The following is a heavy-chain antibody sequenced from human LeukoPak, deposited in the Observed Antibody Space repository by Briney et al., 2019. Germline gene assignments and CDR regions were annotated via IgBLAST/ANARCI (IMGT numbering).Heavy chain of an antibody. CDR1: GYTFTTYG. Sequence: ASVKVSCKTSGYTFTTYGISWVRQAPGQGLGWMGWISGYNGNTNYAQKLQGRVTMTTDTSTGTAYMELRSLRSDDTAVYYCARDFRSAFGSGSYPIDYWGQGTLVTVSS. CDR3: ARDFRSAFGSGSYPIDY. D-gene: IGHD3-10*01. CDR2: ISGYNGNT. J-gene: IGHJ4*02. V-gene: IGHV1-18*01.